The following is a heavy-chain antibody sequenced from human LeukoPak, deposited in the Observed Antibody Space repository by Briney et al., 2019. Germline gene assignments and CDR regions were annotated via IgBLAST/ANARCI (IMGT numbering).Heavy chain of an antibody. Sequence: SETLPLTCTVSGGSISSYYWSWIRQPPGKGLEWIGYIYQSGSTNYNPSLKSRVTISVETSKNQFSLKQSSVTAADKAVYYCGRGGPDYGFWSGYYITGRAEYFQHWGQGTLVTVSS. CDR1: GGSISSYY. CDR2: IYQSGST. V-gene: IGHV4-59*01. J-gene: IGHJ1*01. D-gene: IGHD3-3*01. CDR3: GRGGPDYGFWSGYYITGRAEYFQH.